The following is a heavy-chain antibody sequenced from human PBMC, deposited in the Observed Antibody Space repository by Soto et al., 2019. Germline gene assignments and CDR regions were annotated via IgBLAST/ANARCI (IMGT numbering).Heavy chain of an antibody. J-gene: IGHJ4*02. CDR1: GIPFSSYD. V-gene: IGHV3-30*18. CDR3: AKTKSYSSGWPHFDY. Sequence: PGGSLRLSCAASGIPFSSYDMHWVRQPPGKGLEWVAVVSYDGSDKSYADSVKGRFTISRDNSKSTLYLQMSSLRPEDTAVYYCAKTKSYSSGWPHFDYWGQGTLVTVPQ. CDR2: VSYDGSDK. D-gene: IGHD6-19*01.